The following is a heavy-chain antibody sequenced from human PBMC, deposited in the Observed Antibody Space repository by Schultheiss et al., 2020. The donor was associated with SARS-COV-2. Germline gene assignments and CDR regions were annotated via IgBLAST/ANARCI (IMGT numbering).Heavy chain of an antibody. J-gene: IGHJ4*02. V-gene: IGHV4-34*01. Sequence: SETLSLTCAVYGGSFSGYYWSWIRQPPGKGLEWIGEINHSGSTNYNPSLKSRVTISVDTSKNQFSLKLSSVTAADTAVYYCARAAPHYYDSSGYPDYWGQGTLVTVSS. CDR3: ARAAPHYYDSSGYPDY. CDR2: INHSGST. CDR1: GGSFSGYY. D-gene: IGHD3-22*01.